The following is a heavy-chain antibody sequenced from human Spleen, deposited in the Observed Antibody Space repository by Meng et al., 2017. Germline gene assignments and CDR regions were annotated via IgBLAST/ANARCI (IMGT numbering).Heavy chain of an antibody. CDR3: ARDGDSSTSLDY. Sequence: ASVKVSCKASGYTFTSYDINWVRQATGQGLEWMGWMNPNSGNTGYAQKFQGRVTMTRNTSISTAYMELSSLRSEDTAVYYCARDGDSSTSLDYWGQGTLVTVSS. J-gene: IGHJ4*02. CDR1: GYTFTSYD. V-gene: IGHV1-8*01. D-gene: IGHD6-6*01. CDR2: MNPNSGNT.